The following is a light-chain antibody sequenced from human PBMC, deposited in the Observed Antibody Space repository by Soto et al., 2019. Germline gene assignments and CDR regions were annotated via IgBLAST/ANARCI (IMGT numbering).Light chain of an antibody. J-gene: IGKJ2*01. Sequence: DAVLTQSPLSLPVTLGQPASISCRSSQSLVSRGGYTHLNWFQQRPGQSPRRLIYQISKRDSGVPDRFSGSGSGTAFTLKTSRMEAEDVGVYYCMQDSHWPHTLGQGTKLEIK. CDR2: QIS. CDR1: QSLVSRGGYTH. CDR3: MQDSHWPHT. V-gene: IGKV2-30*01.